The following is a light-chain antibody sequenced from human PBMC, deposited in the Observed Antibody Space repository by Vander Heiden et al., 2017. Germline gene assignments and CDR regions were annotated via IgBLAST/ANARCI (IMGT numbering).Light chain of an antibody. V-gene: IGKV1-39*01. J-gene: IGKJ2*01. CDR1: QSITTY. CDR2: AAS. Sequence: DIQVTQSPSSLSASVRDRVTITCRASQSITTYLSWYQQKPGKAPKLLISAASTLQSGVPSRFSGSGSGTDFTLTISSLQPDDFATYYCQQTYSTPYTFGLGTKLEIK. CDR3: QQTYSTPYT.